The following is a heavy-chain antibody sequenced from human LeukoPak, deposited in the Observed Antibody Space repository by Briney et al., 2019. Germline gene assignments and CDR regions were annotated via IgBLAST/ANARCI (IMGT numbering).Heavy chain of an antibody. V-gene: IGHV1-69*05. D-gene: IGHD2-15*01. Sequence: ASVKVSCKASGGSFSNFAISWVRQAPGQGFEWLGGIFGTVTYAPNFQGRVSFTTDESTSTAYMELSSLRSEDTAVYYCARDKGSGPSGGNWFDPWGQGTLVTVSS. CDR1: GGSFSNFA. J-gene: IGHJ5*02. CDR3: ARDKGSGPSGGNWFDP. CDR2: IFGTV.